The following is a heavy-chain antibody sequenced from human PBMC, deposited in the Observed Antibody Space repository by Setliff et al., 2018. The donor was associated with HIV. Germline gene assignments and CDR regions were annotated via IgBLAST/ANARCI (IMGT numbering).Heavy chain of an antibody. J-gene: IGHJ6*03. CDR3: ARAYYDILTGYPSPRYYYYYYMDV. V-gene: IGHV4-61*01. Sequence: PSETLSLTCTVSGGSIISESHYWSWIRQPPGKGLEWIGYIYYSGSTKHNPSLKSRVTISIDTSKNQFSLKLSSVTAADTAVYYCARAYYDILTGYPSPRYYYYYYMDVWGKGTTVTVSS. D-gene: IGHD3-9*01. CDR1: GGSIISESHY. CDR2: IYYSGST.